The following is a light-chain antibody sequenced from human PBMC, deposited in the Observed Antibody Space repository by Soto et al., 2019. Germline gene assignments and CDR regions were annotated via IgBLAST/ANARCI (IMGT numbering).Light chain of an antibody. CDR3: QQRSNWPSIT. J-gene: IGKJ5*01. CDR2: DAS. CDR1: QGVSSY. V-gene: IGKV3-11*01. Sequence: AIPAVPRGEGPSVSYGGSQGVSSYLAWYQQKPGQAPRLLISDASNRATGIPVRFSGSGFGTDFTLTISSLEAEDSAVYYCQQRSNWPSITFGQGTRLAI.